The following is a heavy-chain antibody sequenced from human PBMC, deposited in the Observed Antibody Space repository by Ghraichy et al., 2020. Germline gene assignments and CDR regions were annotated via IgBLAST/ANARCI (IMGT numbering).Heavy chain of an antibody. V-gene: IGHV4-59*01. Sequence: SETLSLTCTVSGGSISSYYWSWIRQPPGKGLEWIGYIYYSGSTNYNPSLKSRVTISVDTSKNQFSLKLSSVTAADTAVYYCARLYYYDSSGYYYRFDPWGQGTLVTVSS. CDR2: IYYSGST. CDR3: ARLYYYDSSGYYYRFDP. J-gene: IGHJ5*02. D-gene: IGHD3-22*01. CDR1: GGSISSYY.